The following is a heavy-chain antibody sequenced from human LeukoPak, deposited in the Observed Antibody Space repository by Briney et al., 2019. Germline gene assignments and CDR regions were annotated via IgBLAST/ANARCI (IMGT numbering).Heavy chain of an antibody. CDR1: GGSISSYY. CDR3: ARDAYGSGSYYNWFDP. CDR2: IYTSGST. J-gene: IGHJ5*02. Sequence: PSETLSLTCTVSGGSISSYYGSWVRQPAGKGLEWIGRIYTSGSTNYNPSLKSRVTMSVDTSKNQFSLKLSSVTAADTAVYYCARDAYGSGSYYNWFDPWGQGTLVTVSS. D-gene: IGHD3-10*01. V-gene: IGHV4-4*07.